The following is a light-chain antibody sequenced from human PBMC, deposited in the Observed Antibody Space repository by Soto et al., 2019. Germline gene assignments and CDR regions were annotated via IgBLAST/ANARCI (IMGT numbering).Light chain of an antibody. CDR3: QKYARSVR. Sequence: EIMMTQSPATLSVSPGERATLSCRASQSVSSSLAWYQQKPGQAPRLLIYGASTRATGIPDRFSGSGFGKEFTLTISRLEPEEGAGYYCQKYARSVRVGKVTKV. V-gene: IGKV3-15*01. CDR1: QSVSSS. J-gene: IGKJ1*01. CDR2: GAS.